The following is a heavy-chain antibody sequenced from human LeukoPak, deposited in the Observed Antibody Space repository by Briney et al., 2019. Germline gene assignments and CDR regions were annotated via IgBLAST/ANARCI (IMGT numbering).Heavy chain of an antibody. J-gene: IGHJ6*02. D-gene: IGHD3-10*01. CDR3: ARMGITMVRGAPYGMDV. CDR2: INHSGST. Sequence: SETLSLTCAVYGGSFSGYYWSWIRHPPGKGLEWIGEINHSGSTNYNPSLKSRVTISVDTSKNQFSLKLSSVTAADTAVYYCARMGITMVRGAPYGMDVWGQGTTVTVSS. CDR1: GGSFSGYY. V-gene: IGHV4-34*01.